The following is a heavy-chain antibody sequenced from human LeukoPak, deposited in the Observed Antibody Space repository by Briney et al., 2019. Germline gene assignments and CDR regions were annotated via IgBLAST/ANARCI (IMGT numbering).Heavy chain of an antibody. V-gene: IGHV3-64D*09. CDR2: ISSSGGRT. CDR3: VKGRYSNSWCSSDH. CDR1: GFTFSSYA. J-gene: IGHJ4*02. D-gene: IGHD6-13*01. Sequence: PGGSLRLSCSASGFTFSSYAMHWVRQAPGKGLEYVPAISSSGGRTYYADSVRGRFTISRDNSKNTLYLQMSSLRAEDTAVYYCVKGRYSNSWCSSDHWGQGTLVTVSS.